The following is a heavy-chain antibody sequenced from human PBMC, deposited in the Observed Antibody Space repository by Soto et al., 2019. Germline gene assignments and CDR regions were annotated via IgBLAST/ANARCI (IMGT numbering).Heavy chain of an antibody. CDR3: AHSRCGGDCLQSYSSHYYYGMDV. Sequence: QITLKESGPSLVKPTQTPTLTCTFSGFSHSTGGVGVGWIRQPPGKALEWLALIYWDDDKRYSPSLRSRLTVTKDTSKNQVVLTMTNMDPVDTATYYCAHSRCGGDCLQSYSSHYYYGMDVWGQGTTVTVSS. J-gene: IGHJ6*02. V-gene: IGHV2-5*02. CDR2: IYWDDDK. CDR1: GFSHSTGGVG. D-gene: IGHD2-21*02.